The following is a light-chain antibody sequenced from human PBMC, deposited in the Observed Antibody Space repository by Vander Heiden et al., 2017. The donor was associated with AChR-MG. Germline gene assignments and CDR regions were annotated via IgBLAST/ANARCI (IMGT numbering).Light chain of an antibody. CDR1: SSDVGGYNY. J-gene: IGLJ3*02. CDR2: GVT. Sequence: SALTPSASVSGSPGQSITISCAGTSSDVGGYNYGSGYQQHPGKVPKLMIYGVTNRPSGVSNRFSGSKSGNTASLTISGLQADDEADYYCSSYTSSSSVVFGGGTKLTVL. V-gene: IGLV2-14*03. CDR3: SSYTSSSSVV.